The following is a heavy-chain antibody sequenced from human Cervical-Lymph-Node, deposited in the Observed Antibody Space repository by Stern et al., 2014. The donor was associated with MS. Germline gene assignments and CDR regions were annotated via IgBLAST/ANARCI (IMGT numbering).Heavy chain of an antibody. D-gene: IGHD5-24*01. CDR2: IDWDDDK. Sequence: QVTLRESGPALVKPTQTLTLTCTFSGFSLSTSGMCVSWIRQPPGKALEWLARIDWDDDKYYSTSLKTRLTISKDTSKNQVVLTMTNMDPVDTATYYCARERDGYNSYYFDYWGQGTLVTVSS. J-gene: IGHJ4*02. CDR1: GFSLSTSGMC. CDR3: ARERDGYNSYYFDY. V-gene: IGHV2-70*15.